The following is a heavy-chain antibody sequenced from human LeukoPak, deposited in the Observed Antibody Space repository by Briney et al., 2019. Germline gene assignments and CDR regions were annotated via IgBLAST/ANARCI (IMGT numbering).Heavy chain of an antibody. J-gene: IGHJ4*02. Sequence: PGGSLRLSCAASGFTFSSYWMSWVRQAPGKGLEWVANIKQDGSEKYCVDSVKGRFTFSRDNAKKSLYLQMNSLRAEDTAVYYCARDDSSSSFDYWGQGTLVTVSS. CDR1: GFTFSSYW. CDR3: ARDDSSSSFDY. D-gene: IGHD6-6*01. CDR2: IKQDGSEK. V-gene: IGHV3-7*01.